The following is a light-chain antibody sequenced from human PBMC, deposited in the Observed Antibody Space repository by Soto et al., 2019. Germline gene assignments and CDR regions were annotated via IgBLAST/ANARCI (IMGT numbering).Light chain of an antibody. V-gene: IGKV3-11*01. CDR2: GAS. Sequence: EIVLTQSPGTLSLSPGERATLSCRASQSVSSNLAWYQQKPGQAPRPLIYGASTRATGIPARFSGSGSGTDFTLTISSLEPEDFAVYYCQRRSNWSTTFGQGTKVDI. J-gene: IGKJ1*01. CDR3: QRRSNWSTT. CDR1: QSVSSN.